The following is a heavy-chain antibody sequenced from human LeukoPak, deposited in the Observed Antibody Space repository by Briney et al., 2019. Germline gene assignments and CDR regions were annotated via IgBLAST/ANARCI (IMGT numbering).Heavy chain of an antibody. CDR3: ASGGSLQLWTYTLDY. J-gene: IGHJ4*02. CDR1: GGTFSSYA. D-gene: IGHD5-18*01. CDR2: IIPIFGTA. Sequence: SVKVSCKASGGTFSSYAISWVRQAPGQGLEWMGGIIPIFGTANYAQKFQGRVTITADESTSTAYMELSSLRSEDTAVYYCASGGSLQLWTYTLDYWGQGTLVTVSS. V-gene: IGHV1-69*13.